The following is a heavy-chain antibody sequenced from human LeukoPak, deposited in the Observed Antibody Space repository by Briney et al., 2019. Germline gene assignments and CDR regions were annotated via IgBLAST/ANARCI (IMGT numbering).Heavy chain of an antibody. CDR3: ASLGSYYEYYFDY. CDR2: IFPSGGEI. J-gene: IGHJ4*02. Sequence: GGSLRLSCAASGFTFSTFAMIWVRQPPGKGLEWVSSIFPSGGEIHYADSVKGRFTISRDNSKNTLYLQMNSLRAEDTAVYYCASLGSYYEYYFDYWGQGTLVTVSS. CDR1: GFTFSTFA. V-gene: IGHV3-23*01. D-gene: IGHD1-26*01.